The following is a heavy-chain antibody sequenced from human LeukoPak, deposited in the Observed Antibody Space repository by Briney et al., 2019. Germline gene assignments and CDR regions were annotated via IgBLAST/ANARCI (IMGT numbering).Heavy chain of an antibody. CDR1: GYSISSGYY. CDR3: ASGFLRLGELSLSAVFDY. J-gene: IGHJ4*02. V-gene: IGHV4-38-2*02. CDR2: IYHSGST. Sequence: NPSETLSLTCTVSGYSISSGYYWGWIRQPPGKGLEWIGSIYHSGSTYYNPSLKSRVTISVDTSKNQFSLQLSSVTAADTAVYYCASGFLRLGELSLSAVFDYWGQGTLVTVSS. D-gene: IGHD3-16*02.